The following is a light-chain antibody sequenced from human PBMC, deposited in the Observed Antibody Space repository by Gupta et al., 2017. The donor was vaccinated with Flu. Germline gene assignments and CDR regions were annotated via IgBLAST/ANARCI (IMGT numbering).Light chain of an antibody. V-gene: IGKV1-33*01. Sequence: DIPMTQSPSSLSASVGDRVTITCQTSQDISNYLNWYQQKPGKAPKLLIYDASNLETGVPSRCSGSGSGTYFTFTISSLQPEDIATYYCQQDDNPLFFGPGTKVDIK. CDR2: DAS. CDR3: QQDDNPLF. J-gene: IGKJ3*01. CDR1: QDISNY.